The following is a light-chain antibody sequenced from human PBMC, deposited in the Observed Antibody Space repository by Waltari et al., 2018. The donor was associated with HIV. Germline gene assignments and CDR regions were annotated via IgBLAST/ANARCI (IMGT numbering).Light chain of an antibody. V-gene: IGKV3D-15*01. Sequence: VLLTQSPVTLSVSPGDRVTLSCRASQNIGSYFAWYQQKTGQPPSLLVYGASIRAPGIPARFTGSGSGTDFNLIIDGLQPDDCAVYYCHQYNDWPRCTFGQGTKVEIK. CDR2: GAS. CDR1: QNIGSY. J-gene: IGKJ2*02. CDR3: HQYNDWPRCT.